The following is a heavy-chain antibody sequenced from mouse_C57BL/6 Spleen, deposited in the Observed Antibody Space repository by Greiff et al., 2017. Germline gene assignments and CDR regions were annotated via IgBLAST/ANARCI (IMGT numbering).Heavy chain of an antibody. D-gene: IGHD2-3*01. J-gene: IGHJ4*01. Sequence: VQLKQSGPELVKPGASVKISCKASGYSFTGYYMNWVKQSPEKSLEWIGEINPSTGGTTYNQKFKAKATLTVDKSSSTAYMQLKSLTSEDSAVYYCARWDGYYAMDYWGQGTSVTVSS. V-gene: IGHV1-42*01. CDR3: ARWDGYYAMDY. CDR1: GYSFTGYY. CDR2: INPSTGGT.